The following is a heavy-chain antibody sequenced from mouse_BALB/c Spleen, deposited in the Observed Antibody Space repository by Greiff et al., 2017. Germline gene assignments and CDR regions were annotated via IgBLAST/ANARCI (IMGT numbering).Heavy chain of an antibody. CDR3: ASLSSWYFDV. D-gene: IGHD6-1*01. CDR1: GDSITSCY. CDR2: ISYSGST. J-gene: IGHJ1*01. Sequence: VQLKESGPSLVKPSQTLSLTCSVTGDSITSCYWIWIRKFPGNKLEYMGYISYSGSTYYNPSLKSRISITRDTSKNQYYLQLNSVTTEDTATYYCASLSSWYFDVWGAGTTVTVSS. V-gene: IGHV3-8*02.